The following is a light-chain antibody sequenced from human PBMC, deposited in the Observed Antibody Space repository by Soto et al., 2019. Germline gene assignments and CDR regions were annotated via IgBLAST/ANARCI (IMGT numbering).Light chain of an antibody. Sequence: QSALTQPASVSGSPVQSITISCTGSSSDVGGYNFVSLYQQHPGKAPKLMIYEVSNRPSGVSNRFSGSKSGNTASLTISGLQAEDEADYYCTSYSPSNSYVFGAGTKVTVL. CDR2: EVS. CDR1: SSDVGGYNF. CDR3: TSYSPSNSYV. V-gene: IGLV2-14*01. J-gene: IGLJ1*01.